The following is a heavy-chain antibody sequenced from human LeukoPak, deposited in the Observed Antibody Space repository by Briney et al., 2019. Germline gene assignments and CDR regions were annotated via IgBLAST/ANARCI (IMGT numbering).Heavy chain of an antibody. CDR2: INPNSGGT. D-gene: IGHD3-22*01. CDR1: GYTFTGYY. Sequence: ASVKVSCKASGYTFTGYYMHWVRQAPGQGVEWMGWINPNSGGTNYAQKFQGRVTMTRDTSISTAYMELSRLRSDDTAVYYCASEYYYDSSGHYYGSDYWGQGTLVTVSS. J-gene: IGHJ4*02. V-gene: IGHV1-2*02. CDR3: ASEYYYDSSGHYYGSDY.